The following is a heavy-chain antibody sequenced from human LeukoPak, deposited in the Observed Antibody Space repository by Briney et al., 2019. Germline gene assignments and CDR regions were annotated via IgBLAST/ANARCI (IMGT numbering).Heavy chain of an antibody. CDR1: GYTFTSYD. D-gene: IGHD5-12*01. CDR2: IIPIFGTA. Sequence: SVKVSCKASGYTFTSYDINWVRQATGQGLEWMGGIIPIFGTANYAQKFQGRVTITADKSTSTAYMELSSLRSEDTAVYYCARLAPYSGYDYFDYWGQGTLVTVSS. J-gene: IGHJ4*02. V-gene: IGHV1-69*06. CDR3: ARLAPYSGYDYFDY.